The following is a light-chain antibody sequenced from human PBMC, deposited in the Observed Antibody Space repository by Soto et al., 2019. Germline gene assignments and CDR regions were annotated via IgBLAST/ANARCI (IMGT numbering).Light chain of an antibody. CDR2: DAS. CDR3: QQDNSYSWT. V-gene: IGKV1-5*01. J-gene: IGKJ1*01. CDR1: QSISSW. Sequence: DIPMTQSPSTLSASVGDRVTITCRASQSISSWLAWYQQSPGKAPKVLIYDASSLESGVPSRFSGSGSGTEFTLTISSLQPDDSATYYCQQDNSYSWTFGQGTKVEIK.